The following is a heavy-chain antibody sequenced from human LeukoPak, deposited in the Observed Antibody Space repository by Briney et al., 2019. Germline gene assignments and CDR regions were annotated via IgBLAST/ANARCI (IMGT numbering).Heavy chain of an antibody. Sequence: PGRSLRLSCAASGFTFSSYGMHWVRQAPGKGLEWVAVISYDGSNKYYADSVKGRFTISRDNSKNTLYLRMNSLRAEDTAVYYCARALGGLTYYYYYGMDVWGQGTTVTVSS. V-gene: IGHV3-30*03. CDR1: GFTFSSYG. J-gene: IGHJ6*02. CDR2: ISYDGSNK. D-gene: IGHD3-16*01. CDR3: ARALGGLTYYYYYGMDV.